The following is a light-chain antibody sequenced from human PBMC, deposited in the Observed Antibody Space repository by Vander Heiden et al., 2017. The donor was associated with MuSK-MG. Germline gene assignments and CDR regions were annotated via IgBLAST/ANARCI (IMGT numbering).Light chain of an antibody. J-gene: IGLJ3*02. Sequence: QSALTQPASVSGSPGQSITISCTGTSSDVGGYNYVSWYQQHPGKAPKLMMYDVSNRPSGVSKRFSGSKSGNTASLTISGLQAEDEAEYYCSSYKSSSTLGVFGGGTKLTVL. CDR2: DVS. CDR1: SSDVGGYNY. V-gene: IGLV2-14*01. CDR3: SSYKSSSTLGV.